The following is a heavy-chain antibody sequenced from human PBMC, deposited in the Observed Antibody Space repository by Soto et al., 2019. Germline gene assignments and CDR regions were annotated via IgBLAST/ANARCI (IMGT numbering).Heavy chain of an antibody. Sequence: GGSLRLSCEGSGFTFSSYEMNWVRQAPGKGLEWVSYISSSGSTKNYADSVKGRFTISRDNVKNSLYLQMNSLRAEDTAVYYCARVQRNFYYNGMDVWGQGTTVTVSS. J-gene: IGHJ6*02. CDR3: ARVQRNFYYNGMDV. CDR1: GFTFSSYE. V-gene: IGHV3-48*03. CDR2: ISSSGSTK.